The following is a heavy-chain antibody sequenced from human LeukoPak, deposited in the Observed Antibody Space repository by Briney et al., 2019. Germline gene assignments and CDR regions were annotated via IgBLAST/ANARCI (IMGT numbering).Heavy chain of an antibody. J-gene: IGHJ4*02. CDR1: GGSISSYY. V-gene: IGHV4-59*01. CDR2: IYYSGST. Sequence: PSETLSLTCTVSGGSISSYYWSWIRQPPGKGLEWIGYIYYSGSTNYNPSLKSQVTISVDTSKNQFSLKLSSVTAANTAVYYCARQDYGGNCDYWGQGTLVTVSS. D-gene: IGHD4-23*01. CDR3: ARQDYGGNCDY.